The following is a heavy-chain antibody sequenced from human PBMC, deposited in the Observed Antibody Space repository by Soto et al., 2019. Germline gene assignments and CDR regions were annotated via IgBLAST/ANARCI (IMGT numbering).Heavy chain of an antibody. CDR2: IIDSGGST. CDR3: AKGRSYYYYYGVDV. Sequence: GGALRLSCAASGFPFSSCSMGWVRQAPGKGLEWVSDIIDSGGSTYYADSVKGRFTISRDNSKSTLYLQMNSLRAEDTALYYCAKGRSYYYYYGVDVWGQGTTVTVSS. J-gene: IGHJ6*02. V-gene: IGHV3-23*01. CDR1: GFPFSSCS.